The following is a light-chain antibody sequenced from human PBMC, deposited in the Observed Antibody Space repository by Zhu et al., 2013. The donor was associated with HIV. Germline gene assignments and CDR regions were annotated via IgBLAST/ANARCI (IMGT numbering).Light chain of an antibody. J-gene: IGKJ1*01. CDR2: DAS. CDR1: QGISSG. CDR3: QQFNTYPWT. V-gene: IGKV1-13*02. Sequence: AIQLTQSPSSLSTSVGDRVTITCRASQGISSGLAWYQQKPGKAPNLLIYDASSLESGVPSRFSGSGSGTDFTLTIISLQPEDAATYYCQQFNTYPWTFGQGTKVEIK.